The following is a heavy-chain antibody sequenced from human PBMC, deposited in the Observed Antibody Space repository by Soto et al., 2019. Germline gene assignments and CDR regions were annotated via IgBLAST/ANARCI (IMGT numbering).Heavy chain of an antibody. V-gene: IGHV4-59*01. CDR1: GGSTSSYY. CDR2: IYYSGST. CDR3: ARYCGGDCYHYYFDY. J-gene: IGHJ4*02. Sequence: PSETLSLTCTVSGGSTSSYYWSWIRQPPGKGLEWIGYIYYSGSTNYNPSLKSRVTISVDTSKNQFSLKLSSVTAADTAVYYCARYCGGDCYHYYFDYWGQGTLVTVSS. D-gene: IGHD2-21*02.